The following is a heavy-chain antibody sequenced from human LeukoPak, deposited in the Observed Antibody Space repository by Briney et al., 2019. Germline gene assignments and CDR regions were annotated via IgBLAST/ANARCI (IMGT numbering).Heavy chain of an antibody. CDR2: ISSSSSYI. Sequence: GGSLRLSCAGSGFTFSSYSMNWVRQAPGKGLEWVSSISSSSSYIYYADSVKGRFTISRDNTKNSLYLQMNSLRAEDTAVYYCAELGITMIGGVWGKGTTVTISS. CDR3: AELGITMIGGV. CDR1: GFTFSSYS. V-gene: IGHV3-21*01. D-gene: IGHD3-10*02. J-gene: IGHJ6*04.